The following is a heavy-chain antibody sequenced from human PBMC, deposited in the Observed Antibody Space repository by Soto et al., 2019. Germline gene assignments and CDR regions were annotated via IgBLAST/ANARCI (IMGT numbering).Heavy chain of an antibody. CDR1: GFTVSSNY. CDR2: IYSGGSA. Sequence: EVQLVESGGGLVQPGGSLRLSCAASGFTVSSNYMSWVRQAPGKGLEWVSVIYSGGSAYYADSVKGRFTISRDNSKNTLYLQMNSLRAEDTAVYYCARHGYSYGGGYFDYWGXGXXVTVSS. D-gene: IGHD5-18*01. J-gene: IGHJ4*01. CDR3: ARHGYSYGGGYFDY. V-gene: IGHV3-66*04.